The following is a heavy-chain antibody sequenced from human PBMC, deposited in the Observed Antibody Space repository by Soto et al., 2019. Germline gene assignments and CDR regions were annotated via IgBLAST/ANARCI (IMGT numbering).Heavy chain of an antibody. CDR1: GFTFSNYW. D-gene: IGHD5-12*01. V-gene: IGHV3-74*01. CDR2: INPDGSRT. CDR3: ARVAVATYYFDT. Sequence: GGSLRLSCAASGFTFSNYWMHWVRQTPGKGLVWVSRINPDGSRTSYADSVRGRFTISRDNAKNTLYLQMNSLGADDTAVYYCARVAVATYYFDTWGHGTLVTVSS. J-gene: IGHJ4*01.